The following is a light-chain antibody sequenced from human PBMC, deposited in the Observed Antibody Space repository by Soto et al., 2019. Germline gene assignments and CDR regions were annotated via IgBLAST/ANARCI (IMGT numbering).Light chain of an antibody. CDR1: QSISNY. CDR3: QQSYSRPWT. Sequence: DIQMTQSPSSLSASVRDRVTITCRTSQSISNYLNWYQQRPGKAPNLLIYAASSLQSGVPSRFSGCGSGADFTLTISSLQPEDFATYYCQQSYSRPWTFGQGTKVEIK. V-gene: IGKV1-39*01. CDR2: AAS. J-gene: IGKJ1*01.